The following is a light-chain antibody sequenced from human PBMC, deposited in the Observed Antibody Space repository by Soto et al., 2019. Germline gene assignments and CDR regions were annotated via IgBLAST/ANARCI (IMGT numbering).Light chain of an antibody. J-gene: IGKJ4*01. Sequence: DIQMTQSPSTLSASVGDRVTITCRASQSVSTSLAWYQRQPGKAPKLLIYQASTLGSGVPSRFSSSGSGTEFTLTISSLQPYGFAIYFCQKYYNYPHTVGGGTKVEI. V-gene: IGKV1-5*03. CDR2: QAS. CDR3: QKYYNYPHT. CDR1: QSVSTS.